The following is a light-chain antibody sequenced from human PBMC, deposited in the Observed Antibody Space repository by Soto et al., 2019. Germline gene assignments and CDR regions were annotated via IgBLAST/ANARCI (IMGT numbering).Light chain of an antibody. CDR3: QTWGTGTVI. V-gene: IGLV4-69*01. J-gene: IGLJ2*01. Sequence: QPVLTQSPSASASLGASVKLTCTLSSGHSSYAIAWHQQQPEKGPRYLMKLNSDGSLSKGDGIPDRFSGSSSGAERYLTISRLQSEDEADYYCQTWGTGTVIFGGGTKVTVL. CDR2: LNSDGSL. CDR1: SGHSSYA.